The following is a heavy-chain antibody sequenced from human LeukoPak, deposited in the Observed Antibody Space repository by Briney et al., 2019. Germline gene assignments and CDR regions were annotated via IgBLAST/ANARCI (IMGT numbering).Heavy chain of an antibody. J-gene: IGHJ4*02. V-gene: IGHV1-8*01. CDR3: ARGPPNWGYDY. CDR1: GYTFTSYD. Sequence: ASVKFSCKASGYTFTSYDFNWVRQATGQRPEWMGWMSPNSGDTGYAQKFQDRVTMTRNTSISTAYMELSSLRSDDTAVYYCARGPPNWGYDYWGPGTLVTVSS. D-gene: IGHD3-16*01. CDR2: MSPNSGDT.